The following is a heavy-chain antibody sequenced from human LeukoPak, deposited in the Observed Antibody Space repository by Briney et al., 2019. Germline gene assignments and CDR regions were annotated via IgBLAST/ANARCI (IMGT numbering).Heavy chain of an antibody. Sequence: ASVKVSCKASGYTFTGYYMHWVRQAPGQGLEWMGWINPNSGGTNYAQKFQGRVTMTRDTSISTAYMELSRLRSDDTAAYYCARDKAPGYCSGGSCPNWFDPWGQGTLVTVSS. CDR2: INPNSGGT. CDR1: GYTFTGYY. V-gene: IGHV1-2*02. D-gene: IGHD2-15*01. CDR3: ARDKAPGYCSGGSCPNWFDP. J-gene: IGHJ5*02.